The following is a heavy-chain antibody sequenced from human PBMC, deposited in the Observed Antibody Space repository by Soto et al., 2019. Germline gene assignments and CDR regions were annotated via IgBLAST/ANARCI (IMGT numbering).Heavy chain of an antibody. V-gene: IGHV1-18*01. J-gene: IGHJ4*02. D-gene: IGHD4-17*01. CDR1: GYTFTSYS. CDR3: AGDKGYGDSKGDFDY. CDR2: ISGCNGNT. Sequence: QVQLVQSGAEVKKPGASVKVSCKTSGYTFTSYSISWVRQAPGQGLEWMGWISGCNGNTKYAQNPQGRVTMTTDTPTSTAYMELRSLRSDDTAVYYCAGDKGYGDSKGDFDYWGQGTLVTVSS.